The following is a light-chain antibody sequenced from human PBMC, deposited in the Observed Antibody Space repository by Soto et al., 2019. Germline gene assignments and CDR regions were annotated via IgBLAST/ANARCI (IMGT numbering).Light chain of an antibody. Sequence: QSALTQPRSVSGSPGQSITISCTGTSSDVGAYDYVSWYQQHPGKAPKLIIYDVSKRPSGVPDRFSGSKSGNAASLTISGLRAEDEADYYCCSYADNYTWVFGGGTKVTVL. J-gene: IGLJ3*02. V-gene: IGLV2-11*01. CDR2: DVS. CDR3: CSYADNYTWV. CDR1: SSDVGAYDY.